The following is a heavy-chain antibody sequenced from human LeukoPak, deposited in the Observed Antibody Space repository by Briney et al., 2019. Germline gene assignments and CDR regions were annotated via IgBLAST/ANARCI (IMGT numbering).Heavy chain of an antibody. D-gene: IGHD6-13*01. Sequence: PGGSLRLSCAASGFTFSDYYMSWIRQAPGKGLEWVSYISSSGSTIYYADSVKGRFTISRDNAKNSLYLQMNSLRAEDTAVYYCARESTAAAAQVGTSGGHYWGQGTLVTVSS. CDR2: ISSSGSTI. J-gene: IGHJ4*02. CDR3: ARESTAAAAQVGTSGGHY. V-gene: IGHV3-11*04. CDR1: GFTFSDYY.